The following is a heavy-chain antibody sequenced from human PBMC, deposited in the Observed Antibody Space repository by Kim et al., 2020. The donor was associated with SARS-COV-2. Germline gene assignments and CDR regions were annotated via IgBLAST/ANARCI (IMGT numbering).Heavy chain of an antibody. CDR3: ARALMATTNYYYYGMDV. CDR1: GGTFSSYA. D-gene: IGHD1-1*01. Sequence: SVKVSCKASGGTFSSYAISWVRQAPGQGLEWMGGIIPIFGTANYAQKFQGRVTITADESTSTAYMELSSLRSEDTAVYYCARALMATTNYYYYGMDVWGQGTTVTVSS. V-gene: IGHV1-69*13. J-gene: IGHJ6*02. CDR2: IIPIFGTA.